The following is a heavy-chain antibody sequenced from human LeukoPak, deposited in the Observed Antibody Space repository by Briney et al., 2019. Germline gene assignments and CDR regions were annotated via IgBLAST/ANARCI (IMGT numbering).Heavy chain of an antibody. CDR1: GFTFDDYA. CDR3: AKDSAGFDP. V-gene: IGHV3-9*01. D-gene: IGHD2-15*01. CDR2: ISWNSGSI. Sequence: GRSLRLSCAASGFTFDDYAMHWVRQAPGKGLEWVSGISWNSGSIGYADSVKGRFTISRGNAKNSLYLQMNSLRAEDTALYYCAKDSAGFDPWGQGTLVTVSS. J-gene: IGHJ5*02.